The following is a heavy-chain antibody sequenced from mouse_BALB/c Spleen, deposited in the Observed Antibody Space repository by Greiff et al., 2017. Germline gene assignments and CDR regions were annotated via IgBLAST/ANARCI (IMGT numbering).Heavy chain of an antibody. CDR2: ISYDGSN. CDR1: GYSITSGYY. Sequence: EVQLQESGPGLVKPSQSLSLTCSVTGYSITSGYYWNWIRQFPGNKLEWMGYISYDGSNNYNPSLKNRISITRDTSKNQFFLKLNSVTTEDTATYYCARGDYGNPSYWYFDVWGAGTTVTVSS. CDR3: ARGDYGNPSYWYFDV. J-gene: IGHJ1*01. D-gene: IGHD2-1*01. V-gene: IGHV3-6*02.